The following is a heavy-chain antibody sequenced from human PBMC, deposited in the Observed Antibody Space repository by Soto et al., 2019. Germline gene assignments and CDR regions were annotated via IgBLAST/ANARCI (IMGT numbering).Heavy chain of an antibody. V-gene: IGHV3-30*04. CDR2: ISYDGSNK. J-gene: IGHJ6*02. Sequence: GSLRLSCAASGFTFSSYAMHWVRQAPGKGLEWVAVISYDGSNKYYADSVKGRFTISRDNSKNTLYLQMNSLRAEDTAVYYCAREDCTNGVCPPPGSFRYGMDVWGQGTTVTVSS. CDR3: AREDCTNGVCPPPGSFRYGMDV. CDR1: GFTFSSYA. D-gene: IGHD2-8*01.